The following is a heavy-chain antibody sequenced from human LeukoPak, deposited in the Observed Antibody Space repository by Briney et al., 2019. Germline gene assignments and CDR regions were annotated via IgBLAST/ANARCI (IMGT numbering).Heavy chain of an antibody. J-gene: IGHJ5*02. Sequence: PSETLSLTCAVYGGSFSGYYWSWIRQPPGKGLEWIGEINHSGSTNYNPSLKSRVTISVDTSKNQFSLKLSSVTAADTAVYYCARVPTRFLVGDWFDPWGQGTLVTVSP. CDR2: INHSGST. V-gene: IGHV4-34*01. CDR3: ARVPTRFLVGDWFDP. CDR1: GGSFSGYY. D-gene: IGHD1-26*01.